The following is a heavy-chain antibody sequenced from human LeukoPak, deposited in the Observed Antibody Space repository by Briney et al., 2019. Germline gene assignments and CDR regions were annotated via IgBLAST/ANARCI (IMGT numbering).Heavy chain of an antibody. Sequence: GGSLRLSCAASGFTFSSYALTWVRQAPGKGLKWVSSISNSGGYTYYADSVKGRFAISRDSSKNTVYPQMSSLRAEDTAVYYCAKLGKAGDHHDAFDIWGQGTMVTVSS. D-gene: IGHD7-27*01. V-gene: IGHV3-23*01. CDR1: GFTFSSYA. J-gene: IGHJ3*02. CDR3: AKLGKAGDHHDAFDI. CDR2: ISNSGGYT.